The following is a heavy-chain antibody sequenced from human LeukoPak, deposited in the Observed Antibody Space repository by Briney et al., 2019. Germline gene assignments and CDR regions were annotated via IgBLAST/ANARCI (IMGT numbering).Heavy chain of an antibody. Sequence: PGGSLRLSCAASGFTFSSYETNWVRQAPGKGLEWVSYISSSGSTIYYADSVKGRFTISRDNAKNSLYLQMNSLRAEDTAVYYCARDYGDYELDYWGQGTLVTVSS. CDR2: ISSSGSTI. V-gene: IGHV3-48*03. D-gene: IGHD4-17*01. CDR1: GFTFSSYE. J-gene: IGHJ4*02. CDR3: ARDYGDYELDY.